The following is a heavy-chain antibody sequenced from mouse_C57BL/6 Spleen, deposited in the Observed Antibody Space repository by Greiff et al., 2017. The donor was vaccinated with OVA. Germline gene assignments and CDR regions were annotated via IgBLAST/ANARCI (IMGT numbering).Heavy chain of an antibody. CDR1: GYTFTSYW. Sequence: QVQLQQPGTELVKPGASVKLSCKASGYTFTSYWMHWVKQRPGQGLEWIGNINPSNGGTNYNEKFKSKATLTVDKSSSTAFMQLSSLTSEDSAVYYCARGDGCSFGFAYWGQGTLVTVSA. V-gene: IGHV1-53*01. D-gene: IGHD1-1*01. CDR2: INPSNGGT. CDR3: ARGDGCSFGFAY. J-gene: IGHJ3*01.